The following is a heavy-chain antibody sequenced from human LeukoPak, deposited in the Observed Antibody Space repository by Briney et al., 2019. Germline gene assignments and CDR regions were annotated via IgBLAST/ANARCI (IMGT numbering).Heavy chain of an antibody. D-gene: IGHD6-13*01. J-gene: IGHJ4*02. CDR1: GFTFSDYY. CDR3: ARRGALGYSSSWYIVDY. Sequence: GGSLRLSCAASGFTFSDYYMSWIRQAPGKGLEWVSYISSSGSTIYYADSVKGRFTISRDNAKNSLYLLMNSLRAEDTAVYYCARRGALGYSSSWYIVDYWGQGTLVTVSS. V-gene: IGHV3-11*01. CDR2: ISSSGSTI.